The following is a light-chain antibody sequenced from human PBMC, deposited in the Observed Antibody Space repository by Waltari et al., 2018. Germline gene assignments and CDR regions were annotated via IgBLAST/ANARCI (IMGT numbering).Light chain of an antibody. Sequence: EILMTQSPATLSVSPGERATLSCRASQSVSSSLAWYQQKPGQAPRLLIYGASTRATAIPARFSGSGSGTEFTLSISRLQSEDCAVYYCQQYKNWPTLFGGGTKVEIK. J-gene: IGKJ4*01. CDR3: QQYKNWPTL. V-gene: IGKV3-15*01. CDR2: GAS. CDR1: QSVSSS.